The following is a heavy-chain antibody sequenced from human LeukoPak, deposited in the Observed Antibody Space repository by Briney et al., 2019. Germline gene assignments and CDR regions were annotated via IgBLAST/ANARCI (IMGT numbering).Heavy chain of an antibody. CDR1: GSTFSSYG. CDR2: IRNDGSNK. Sequence: GGSLRLSCAASGSTFSSYGMHWVRQAPGKGLEWVALIRNDGSNKYYADSVKGRFTISRDNSKNTLYLQMNSLRAEDTAVYYCARVRSPRYFDYWGQGTLVTVSS. CDR3: ARVRSPRYFDY. V-gene: IGHV3-30*02. J-gene: IGHJ4*02.